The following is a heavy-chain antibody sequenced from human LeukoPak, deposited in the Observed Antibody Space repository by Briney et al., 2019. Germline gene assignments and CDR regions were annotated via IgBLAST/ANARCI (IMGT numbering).Heavy chain of an antibody. J-gene: IGHJ4*02. D-gene: IGHD2-21*01. Sequence: GGSLRLSCAASGFTFSSYGMHWVRQAPGKGLEWVAFIRHDGSNKNYADSVKGRFTISRDNSKNTLYLQMNSLRADDTAVYYCHIQGYWGQGSLVTVSS. CDR2: IRHDGSNK. CDR1: GFTFSSYG. CDR3: HIQGY. V-gene: IGHV3-30*02.